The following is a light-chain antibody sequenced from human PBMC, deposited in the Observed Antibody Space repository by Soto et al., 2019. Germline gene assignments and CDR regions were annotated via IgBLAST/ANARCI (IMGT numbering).Light chain of an antibody. J-gene: IGKJ1*01. CDR2: HAS. V-gene: IGKV1-39*01. CDR3: QQSYSTPPT. Sequence: DSQMTQSPSTLPASVGDIVTITFLSSQIIDRWVAWYQQKPGKAPKILIYHASSLETGVPSRFSGSGSGTDFTLTISSLQPEDFATYYCQQSYSTPPTFGQGTKVDIK. CDR1: QIIDRW.